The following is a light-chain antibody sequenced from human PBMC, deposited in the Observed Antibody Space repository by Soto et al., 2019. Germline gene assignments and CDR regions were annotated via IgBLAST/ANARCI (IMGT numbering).Light chain of an antibody. CDR1: SSNIGNND. J-gene: IGLJ1*01. V-gene: IGLV1-47*02. CDR2: SND. CDR3: AAWDDMSGYV. Sequence: QSVLTQPPSASGTPGQRVTISCSGSSSNIGNNDVYWYQQLPRTAPKLLIYSNDQRPSGVPDRFSGSLSGTSASLAISGLRSEDEADYYCAAWDDMSGYVFGTGTKVTVL.